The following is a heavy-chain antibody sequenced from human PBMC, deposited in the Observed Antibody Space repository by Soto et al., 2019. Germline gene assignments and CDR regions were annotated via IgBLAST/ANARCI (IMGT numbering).Heavy chain of an antibody. D-gene: IGHD6-19*01. CDR3: VRESGVAADC. V-gene: IGHV3-74*01. Sequence: VESGGVLVQPGGSLRLSCVASGFTFESHWMHWVRQAPGEGLVWVSRIKTDGYAAAYADSVKGRLTISRDNTKNTVYLQMNSQRAEDTAVYFCVRESGVAADCWGQGALVTVSS. CDR2: IKTDGYAA. CDR1: GFTFESHW. J-gene: IGHJ4*02.